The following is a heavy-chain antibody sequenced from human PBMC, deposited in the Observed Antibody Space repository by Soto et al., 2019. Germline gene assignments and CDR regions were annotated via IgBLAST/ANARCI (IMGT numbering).Heavy chain of an antibody. CDR3: ARLGDILTGNKSKGGCWFDP. Sequence: TSETLSLTCTVSGGSISSSSYYWGWIRQPPGKGLEWIGSIYYSGSTYYNPSLKSRVTISVDTSKNQFSLKLSSVTAADTAVYYCARLGDILTGNKSKGGCWFDPWGQGTLVTVSS. CDR1: GGSISSSSYY. D-gene: IGHD3-9*01. V-gene: IGHV4-39*01. CDR2: IYYSGST. J-gene: IGHJ5*02.